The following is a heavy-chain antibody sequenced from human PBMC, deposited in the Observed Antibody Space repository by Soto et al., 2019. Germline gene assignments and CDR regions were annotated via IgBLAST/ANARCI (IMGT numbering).Heavy chain of an antibody. CDR3: ASLGNYPED. D-gene: IGHD1-7*01. CDR1: GGSFSGYY. Sequence: SETLSLTCAVYGGSFSGYYWSWIRQPPGKGLEWIGEINHSGSTNYNPSLKSRVTISVDTSKNQFSLKLSSVTAADTAVYYCASLGNYPEDWGQGTLVTVSS. V-gene: IGHV4-34*01. J-gene: IGHJ4*02. CDR2: INHSGST.